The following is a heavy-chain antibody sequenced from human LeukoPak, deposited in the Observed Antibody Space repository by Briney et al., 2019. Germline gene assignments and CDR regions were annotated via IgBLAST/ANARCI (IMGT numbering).Heavy chain of an antibody. V-gene: IGHV3-21*01. CDR3: ASSGYYEEKEIY. CDR2: ISSSSSYI. D-gene: IGHD3-22*01. CDR1: GFTFSSYS. Sequence: PGGSLRLSCAASGFTFSSYSMKWVRQAPGKGLEWVSSISSSSSYIYYADSVKGRFTISRDNAKNSLYLQMNSLRAEDTAVYYCASSGYYEEKEIYWGQGTLVTVSS. J-gene: IGHJ4*02.